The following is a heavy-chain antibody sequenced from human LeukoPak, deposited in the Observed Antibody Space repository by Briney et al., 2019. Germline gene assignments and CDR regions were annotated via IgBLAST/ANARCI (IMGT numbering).Heavy chain of an antibody. V-gene: IGHV1-2*02. CDR2: INPNSGGT. J-gene: IGHJ3*02. Sequence: ASVKVSCKASGYTFTGYYMHWVRQAPGQGLEWMGWINPNSGGTNYAQKLQGRVTMTTDTSTSTAYMELRSLRSDDTAVYYCARTYYYDSSGYYAVPDAFDIWGQGTMVTVSS. D-gene: IGHD3-22*01. CDR3: ARTYYYDSSGYYAVPDAFDI. CDR1: GYTFTGYY.